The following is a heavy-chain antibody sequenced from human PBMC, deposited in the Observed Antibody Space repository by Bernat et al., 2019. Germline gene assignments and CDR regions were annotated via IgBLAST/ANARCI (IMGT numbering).Heavy chain of an antibody. Sequence: QVQLVESGGGVVQPGRSLRLSCAASGFTFSSYAIHWVRQAPGKGLEWVAVISYDGSNKYYADSVKGRFTISRDNSKNTLYLQMNSLRAEDTAVYYCARELAADIPSFSIYYYYYGMDVWGQGTTVTVSS. CDR3: ARELAADIPSFSIYYYYYGMDV. V-gene: IGHV3-30-3*01. D-gene: IGHD3-9*01. J-gene: IGHJ6*02. CDR2: ISYDGSNK. CDR1: GFTFSSYA.